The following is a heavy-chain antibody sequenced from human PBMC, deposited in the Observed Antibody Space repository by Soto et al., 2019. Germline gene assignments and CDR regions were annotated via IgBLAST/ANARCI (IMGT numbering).Heavy chain of an antibody. CDR3: ARSIAAAGDWFDP. D-gene: IGHD6-13*01. Sequence: QLQLQESGPGLVKPSETLSLTCTVSGGSISSSSYYWGWIRHPPGKGLEWIGCIYYSGSTYYNPSLKSRVSISVETSKNQSYLKLSSVTAADSAVYYCARSIAAAGDWFDPWGQGTLVTVSS. CDR2: IYYSGST. V-gene: IGHV4-39*01. CDR1: GGSISSSSYY. J-gene: IGHJ5*02.